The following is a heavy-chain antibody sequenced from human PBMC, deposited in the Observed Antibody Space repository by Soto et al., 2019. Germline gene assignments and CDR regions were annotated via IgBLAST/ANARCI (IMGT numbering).Heavy chain of an antibody. CDR2: IYYSGST. CDR1: GGSVSSGSYY. V-gene: IGHV4-61*01. CDR3: ARVGTVTTSY. D-gene: IGHD4-17*01. Sequence: SETLSLTCTVSGGSVSSGSYYWSWIRQPPGKGLEWIGYIYYSGSTNYNPSLKSRVTISVDTSKNQFSLKLSSVTAADTAVYYCARVGTVTTSYWGQGTLVTVSS. J-gene: IGHJ4*02.